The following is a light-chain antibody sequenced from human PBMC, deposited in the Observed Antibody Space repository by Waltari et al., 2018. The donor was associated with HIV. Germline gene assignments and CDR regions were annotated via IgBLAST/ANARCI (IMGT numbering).Light chain of an antibody. CDR3: HQYHRYPQT. CDR1: QNICNS. V-gene: IGKV1-8*01. J-gene: IGKJ1*01. CDR2: GSS. Sequence: AIRLTQSPSSFSASTGDSVTITCRASQNICNSLAWYQHKQGSAPRLLIYGSSTLQKGVASRFSGSASGTNFTLTISCLQSEDFATFSCHQYHRYPQTFGQGTRVEMK.